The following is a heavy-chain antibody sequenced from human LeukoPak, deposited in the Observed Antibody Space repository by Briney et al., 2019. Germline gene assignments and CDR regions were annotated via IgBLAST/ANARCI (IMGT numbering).Heavy chain of an antibody. CDR2: IEKGGSEK. V-gene: IGHV3-7*03. Sequence: QTGGSLRLSCAASGFTFSSYEMNWVRQAPGKGLEWVASIEKGGSEKNYVDSVKGRFTISRDNAKNSLYLQMNSPRAEDTALYYCAKGGRYVREFIDYWGQGTLVTVSS. CDR1: GFTFSSYE. CDR3: AKGGRYVREFIDY. D-gene: IGHD3-16*01. J-gene: IGHJ4*02.